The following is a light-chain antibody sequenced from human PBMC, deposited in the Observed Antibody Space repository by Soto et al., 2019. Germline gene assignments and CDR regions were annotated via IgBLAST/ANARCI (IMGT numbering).Light chain of an antibody. CDR2: GNS. Sequence: QSVLTQPPSVSGAPGQRVTISCTGSSSNIGAGYDVHWYQHLPGTAPKLLIYGNSNRPSGVPDRFSGSKSGTSASLAITGLQAEDEVDYYCQSYDSSLSGHVVFGGGTKVTVL. J-gene: IGLJ2*01. V-gene: IGLV1-40*01. CDR1: SSNIGAGYD. CDR3: QSYDSSLSGHVV.